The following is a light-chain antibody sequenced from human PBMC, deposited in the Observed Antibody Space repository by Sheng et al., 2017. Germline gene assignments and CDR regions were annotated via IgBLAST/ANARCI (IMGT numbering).Light chain of an antibody. Sequence: EIVLTQSPDTLSLSPGERATLSCRASQSVGNSLAWYQQKAGQAPRLLIYAASNRATGIPDRFSGSGSGTDFTLTISRLEPEDFAVYYCQQDGSSPSTFGQGTKLEI. CDR1: QSVGNS. V-gene: IGKV3-20*01. CDR3: QQDGSSPST. CDR2: AAS. J-gene: IGKJ2*01.